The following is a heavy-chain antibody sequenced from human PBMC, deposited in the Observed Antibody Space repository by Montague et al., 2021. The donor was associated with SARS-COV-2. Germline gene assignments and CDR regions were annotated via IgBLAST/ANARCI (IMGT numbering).Heavy chain of an antibody. CDR1: GFSLSTSGVG. J-gene: IGHJ4*02. CDR3: AHSGYDILTGYHNLNDY. CDR2: IYWDDDK. D-gene: IGHD3-9*01. V-gene: IGHV2-5*02. Sequence: PPLVKPTQTLTLTCTFSGFSLSTSGVGVGWIRQPPGKALGWLALIYWDDDKRYSPSLKSRLTITKDTSKNQAVLTMTNMDPVDTATYYCAHSGYDILTGYHNLNDYWGQGTLVTVSS.